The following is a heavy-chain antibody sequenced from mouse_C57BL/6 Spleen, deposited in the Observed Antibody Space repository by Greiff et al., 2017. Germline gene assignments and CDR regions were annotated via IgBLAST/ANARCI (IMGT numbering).Heavy chain of an antibody. J-gene: IGHJ2*01. Sequence: VQLQQSGAELARPGASVTLSCKASGYTFTDYEMHWVKQTPVHGLEWIGAIDPETGGTAYNQKFKGKAILTADKSSSTAYMELRSLTSEDSAVYYCTKGVYYGYGFDYWGQGTTLTVSS. D-gene: IGHD2-2*01. V-gene: IGHV1-15*01. CDR2: IDPETGGT. CDR3: TKGVYYGYGFDY. CDR1: GYTFTDYE.